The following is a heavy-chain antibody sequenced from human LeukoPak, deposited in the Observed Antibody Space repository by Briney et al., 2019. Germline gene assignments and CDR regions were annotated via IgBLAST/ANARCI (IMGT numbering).Heavy chain of an antibody. Sequence: PSQTLSLTCAISGDSVSSNSATWNWIRQSPSRGLEWLGRTYYRSKLYNDYAASVKSRITIKPDTSKNQFSLQLNSVTPEDTAVYYCARDGMAVAVGYFDLWGRGTLVTVSS. CDR1: GDSVSSNSAT. J-gene: IGHJ2*01. D-gene: IGHD6-19*01. CDR2: TYYRSKLYN. V-gene: IGHV6-1*01. CDR3: ARDGMAVAVGYFDL.